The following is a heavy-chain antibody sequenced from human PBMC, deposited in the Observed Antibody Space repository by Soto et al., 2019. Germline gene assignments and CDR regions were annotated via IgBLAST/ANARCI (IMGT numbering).Heavy chain of an antibody. CDR2: ISWNSGSI. D-gene: IGHD6-19*01. J-gene: IGHJ6*02. V-gene: IGHV3-9*01. CDR3: AKGLTGYSSGYYYYYGMDV. Sequence: EVQLVESGGGLVQPGRSLRLSCAAPGFTFDDYAMHWVRQAPGKGLEWVSGISWNSGSIGYADSVKGRFTISRDNAKNSLYLQMNSLRAEDTALYYCAKGLTGYSSGYYYYYGMDVWGQGTTVTVSS. CDR1: GFTFDDYA.